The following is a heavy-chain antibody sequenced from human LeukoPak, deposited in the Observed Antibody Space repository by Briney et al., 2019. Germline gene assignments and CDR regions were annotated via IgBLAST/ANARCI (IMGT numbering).Heavy chain of an antibody. V-gene: IGHV1-18*01. CDR2: ISTYNGDT. CDR1: GYIFTFYG. CDR3: ARDVVSLNRIRGFVSYNHYMDV. Sequence: ASVKVSCKASGYIFTFYGLNWVRQAPGQGLEWMGWISTYNGDTNYAPKLQDRVTMTTDTSTNTVYMELRSLRFDDTALYYCARDVVSLNRIRGFVSYNHYMDVWGEGTSVTVSS. D-gene: IGHD3-10*01. J-gene: IGHJ6*03.